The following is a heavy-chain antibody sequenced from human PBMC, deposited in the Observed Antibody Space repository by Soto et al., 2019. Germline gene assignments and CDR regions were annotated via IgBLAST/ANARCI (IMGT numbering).Heavy chain of an antibody. Sequence: QVQLVESGGGVVQPGRSRRLSCAASGFTFSSYGMHWVRQAPGKGLEWVAVISYDGSNKYYADSVKGRFTISRDNSKNTLYLQMNSLRAEDTAVYYCANAGAQTGYSSGWTGRKLGSVGAFDIWGQGTMVTVSS. J-gene: IGHJ3*02. V-gene: IGHV3-30*18. CDR3: ANAGAQTGYSSGWTGRKLGSVGAFDI. CDR1: GFTFSSYG. CDR2: ISYDGSNK. D-gene: IGHD6-19*01.